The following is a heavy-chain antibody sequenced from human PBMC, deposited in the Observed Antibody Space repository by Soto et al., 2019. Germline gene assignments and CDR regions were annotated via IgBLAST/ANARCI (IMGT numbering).Heavy chain of an antibody. CDR1: GGSISSSSYY. CDR2: IYYSGST. J-gene: IGHJ4*02. CDR3: ARGPTAFFRSSWYLVY. V-gene: IGHV4-39*01. D-gene: IGHD6-13*01. Sequence: SETLSLTCTVSGGSISSSSYYWGWIRQPPGKGLEWIGSIYYSGSTYYNPSLKSRVTISVDTSKNQFSLKLSSVTAADTAVYYCARGPTAFFRSSWYLVYWGQGTLVTVSS.